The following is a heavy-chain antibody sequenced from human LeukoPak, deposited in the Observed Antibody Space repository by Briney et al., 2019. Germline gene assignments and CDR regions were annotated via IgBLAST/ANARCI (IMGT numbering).Heavy chain of an antibody. V-gene: IGHV3-23*01. J-gene: IGHJ4*02. CDR1: GLTLSSYS. CDR3: AKDRTYYDFWCGYSFYVDY. CDR2: ISGIGGST. Sequence: GLSLSLSCAVSGLTLSSYSMSWVRQAPGRGLEWVSAISGIGGSTYYADFVKGRVIISRDNYKHRLYLQMNSLRAEDTAVYYCAKDRTYYDFWCGYSFYVDYWGQGTLVTVSS. D-gene: IGHD3-3*01.